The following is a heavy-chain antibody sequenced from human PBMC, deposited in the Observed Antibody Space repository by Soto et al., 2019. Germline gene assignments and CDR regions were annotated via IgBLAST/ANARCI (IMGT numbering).Heavy chain of an antibody. CDR1: GFTLSSYG. CDR3: VRGDNWSDEASDY. D-gene: IGHD1-1*01. J-gene: IGHJ4*02. CDR2: ISGSGGST. V-gene: IGHV3-23*01. Sequence: GGSLRLSCAASGFTLSSYGISWVRQAPGKGLEWVSGISGSGGSTYYADSVKGRFTISRDNSKSTLYLQMNSLRAEDTAMYYCVRGDNWSDEASDYWGQGTLVTVSS.